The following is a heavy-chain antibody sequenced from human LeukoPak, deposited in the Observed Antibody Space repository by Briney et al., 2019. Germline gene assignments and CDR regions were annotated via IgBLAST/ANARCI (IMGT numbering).Heavy chain of an antibody. CDR3: ARVGYSLRDDY. Sequence: ASVKVSCKATGYTFTSYDINWVRQATGQGLEWMGWMNSNSGNTGYAQKFQGRVTMTRNTSISTAYMELSSLRSEDTAVYYWARVGYSLRDDYWGQGTLVTVSS. CDR2: MNSNSGNT. V-gene: IGHV1-8*01. D-gene: IGHD5-18*01. J-gene: IGHJ4*02. CDR1: GYTFTSYD.